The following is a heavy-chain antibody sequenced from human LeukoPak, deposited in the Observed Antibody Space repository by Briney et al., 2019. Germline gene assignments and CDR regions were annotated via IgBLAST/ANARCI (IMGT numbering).Heavy chain of an antibody. Sequence: SETLSLTCTVSGYSISSGYYWGWIRQPPGKGLEWIGSIYHSGSTYYNPSLKSRVTISVDTSKNQFSLKLSSVTAADTAVYYCARLSLGRYYYMDVWGKGTTVTVSS. D-gene: IGHD3-9*01. CDR3: ARLSLGRYYYMDV. CDR2: IYHSGST. V-gene: IGHV4-38-2*02. CDR1: GYSISSGYY. J-gene: IGHJ6*03.